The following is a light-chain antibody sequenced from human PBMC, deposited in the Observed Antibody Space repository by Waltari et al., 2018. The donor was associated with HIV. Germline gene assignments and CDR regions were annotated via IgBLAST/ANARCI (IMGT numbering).Light chain of an antibody. CDR1: LSVGKY. CDR2: DAS. Sequence: VLTQTPAMLSLSPGETATLSCRASLSVGKYVAWYQQKPGQPPRLLIYDASRRATDIPPRFSGSGSGTDFTLTISSLEADDSALYYCQKRTRLPSFGQGTRLEI. CDR3: QKRTRLPS. J-gene: IGKJ5*01. V-gene: IGKV3-11*01.